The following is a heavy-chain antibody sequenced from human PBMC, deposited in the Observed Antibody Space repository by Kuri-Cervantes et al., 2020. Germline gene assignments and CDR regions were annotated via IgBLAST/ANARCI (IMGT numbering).Heavy chain of an antibody. CDR3: ARDTGAYGPIAVAGTWAFDY. CDR2: IKEDGSEK. V-gene: IGHV3-7*01. D-gene: IGHD6-19*01. J-gene: IGHJ4*02. Sequence: GESLKISCAASGFTFSSYWMSWVRQAPGKGLERVANIKEDGSEKYYVDSVKGRFTISRDNAKNSLYLQMNSLRAEDTAVYYCARDTGAYGPIAVAGTWAFDYWGQGTLVTVSS. CDR1: GFTFSSYW.